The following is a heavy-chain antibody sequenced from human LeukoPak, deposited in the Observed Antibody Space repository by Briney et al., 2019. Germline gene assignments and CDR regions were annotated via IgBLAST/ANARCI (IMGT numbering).Heavy chain of an antibody. V-gene: IGHV3-48*01. CDR3: VRDLDSVAFL. CDR2: ITSSSTNI. Sequence: GGSLRLSCVASGFTFGTYSMNWVRQAPGKGLEWVSYITSSSTNIYYADSVKGRFTISRDNAKNSLYLQMNSLRAEDTAVYYCVRDLDSVAFLWGQGSLVTVSS. CDR1: GFTFGTYS. D-gene: IGHD3-3*01. J-gene: IGHJ4*02.